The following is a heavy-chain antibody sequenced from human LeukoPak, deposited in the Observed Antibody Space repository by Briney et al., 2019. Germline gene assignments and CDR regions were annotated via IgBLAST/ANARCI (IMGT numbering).Heavy chain of an antibody. D-gene: IGHD3-22*01. CDR1: GGSFSGYY. J-gene: IGHJ4*02. Sequence: SETLSLTCAVYGGSFSGYYWSWIRQPPGKGLEWIGEINHSGSTNYNPSLKSRVTISVDTSKNQFSLKPSSVAAADTAVYYCARARPLYYYDSSGYLDYWGQGTLVTVSS. CDR2: INHSGST. V-gene: IGHV4-34*01. CDR3: ARARPLYYYDSSGYLDY.